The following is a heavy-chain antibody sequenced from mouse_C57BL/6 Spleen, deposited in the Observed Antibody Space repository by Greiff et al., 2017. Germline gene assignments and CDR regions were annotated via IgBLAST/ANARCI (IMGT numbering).Heavy chain of an antibody. D-gene: IGHD1-1*01. CDR2: ILRGGST. J-gene: IGHJ3*01. Sequence: QVQLKESGPGLVQPSQSLSITCTVSGFSLTSYGVHWVRQSPGKGLEWLGVILRGGSTAYNAAFISSLSISKDNSKSQVFFKMNSLQADDTAIYYCARYGSRPAWFAYWGQGTMVTVSA. V-gene: IGHV2-2*01. CDR3: ARYGSRPAWFAY. CDR1: GFSLTSYG.